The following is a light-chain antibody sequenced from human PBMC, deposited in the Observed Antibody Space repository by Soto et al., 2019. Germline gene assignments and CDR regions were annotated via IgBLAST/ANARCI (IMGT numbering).Light chain of an antibody. V-gene: IGKV3-20*01. CDR2: DAS. CDR3: QQFSSYPLT. J-gene: IGKJ4*01. Sequence: EFVLTQSPGTLSLSPGERATLSCRASQTVRNNYLAWYQPKPGQAPRLLIYDASSRATGIPDRFSGGGSGKDFTLTISRLEPEDFAVYYCQQFSSYPLTFGGGTKVDIK. CDR1: QTVRNNY.